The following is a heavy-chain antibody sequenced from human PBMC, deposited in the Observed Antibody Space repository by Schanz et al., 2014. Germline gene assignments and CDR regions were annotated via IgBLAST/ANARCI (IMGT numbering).Heavy chain of an antibody. V-gene: IGHV3-23*01. CDR2: ISGSGGST. D-gene: IGHD1-1*01. CDR3: ARVRYLEL. Sequence: ASGFTVSSNYMSWVRQAPGKGLEWVSVISGSGGSTDYADSVKGRFTISRDNAKNSLYLQMTRLSHQLMPVYYCARVRYLELRDR. J-gene: IGHJ2*01. CDR1: GFTVSSNY.